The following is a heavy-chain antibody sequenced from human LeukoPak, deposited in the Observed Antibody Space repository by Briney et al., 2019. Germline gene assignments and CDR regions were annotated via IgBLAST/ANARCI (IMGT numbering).Heavy chain of an antibody. J-gene: IGHJ4*02. V-gene: IGHV4-34*01. D-gene: IGHD6-13*01. CDR1: GGSFSGYY. CDR2: INHSGST. Sequence: PSETLSPTCAVYGGSFSGYYWSWIRQPPGKGLEWIGEINHSGSTNYNPSLKSRITISVDTSKNQFSLKLSSVTAADTAVYYCARGGEAAAGKNYFDYWGQGTLVTVSS. CDR3: ARGGEAAAGKNYFDY.